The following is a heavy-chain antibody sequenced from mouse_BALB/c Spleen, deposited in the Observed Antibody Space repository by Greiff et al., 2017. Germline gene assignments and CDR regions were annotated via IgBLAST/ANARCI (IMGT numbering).Heavy chain of an antibody. D-gene: IGHD1-1*01. CDR3: ARLFYYYGSSYGAMDY. V-gene: IGHV5-6*01. CDR2: ISSGGSYT. J-gene: IGHJ4*01. Sequence: EVKLMESGGDLVKPGGSLKLSCAASGFTFSSYGMSWVRQTPDKRLEWVATISSGGSYTYYPDSVKGRFTISRDNAKNTLYLQMSSLKSEDTAMYYCARLFYYYGSSYGAMDYWGQGTSVTVSS. CDR1: GFTFSSYG.